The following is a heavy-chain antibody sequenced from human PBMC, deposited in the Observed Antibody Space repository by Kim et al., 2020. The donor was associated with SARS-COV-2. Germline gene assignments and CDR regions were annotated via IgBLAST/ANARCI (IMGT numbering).Heavy chain of an antibody. CDR2: IYYSGST. D-gene: IGHD3-9*01. Sequence: SETLSLTCTVSGGSISSSSYYWGWIRQPPGKGLEWIGSIYYSGSTYYNPSLKSRVTISVDTSKNQFSLKLSSVTAADTAVYYCARGNGYHDKGAGYWGQGTLVTVSS. V-gene: IGHV4-39*07. J-gene: IGHJ4*02. CDR1: GGSISSSSYY. CDR3: ARGNGYHDKGAGY.